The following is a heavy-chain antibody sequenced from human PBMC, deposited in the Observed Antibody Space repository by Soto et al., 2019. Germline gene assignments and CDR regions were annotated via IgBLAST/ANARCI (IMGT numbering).Heavy chain of an antibody. Sequence: TLSLTCTVSRGSISSGGYYWSWIRQHPGKGLEWIGYIYYSGSTYYNPSLKSRVTISVDTSKNQFSLKLSSVTAADTAVYYCARGHPGTTIKFDYWGQGTLVTVSS. J-gene: IGHJ4*02. CDR1: RGSISSGGYY. V-gene: IGHV4-31*03. D-gene: IGHD5-12*01. CDR2: IYYSGST. CDR3: ARGHPGTTIKFDY.